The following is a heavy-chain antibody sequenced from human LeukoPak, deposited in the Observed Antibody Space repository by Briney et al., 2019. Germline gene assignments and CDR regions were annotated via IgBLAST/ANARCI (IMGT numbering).Heavy chain of an antibody. CDR1: GGTFSSYA. CDR2: IIPIFGTA. J-gene: IGHJ6*03. D-gene: IGHD3-3*02. V-gene: IGHV1-69*05. Sequence: SVKVSCKASGGTFSSYAISWVRQAPGQGLEWMGGIIPIFGTANYAQKFQGRVTITTDESTSRAYMELSSLRSEDTAVYYFAGAIFGVVISYYYYYYYMDVWGKGTTVTVSS. CDR3: AGAIFGVVISYYYYYYYMDV.